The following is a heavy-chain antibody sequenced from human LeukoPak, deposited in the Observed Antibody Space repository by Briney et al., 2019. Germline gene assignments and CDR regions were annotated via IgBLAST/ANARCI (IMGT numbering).Heavy chain of an antibody. V-gene: IGHV3-74*03. CDR2: IYSDGRSL. D-gene: IGHD6-19*01. J-gene: IGHJ4*02. CDR1: GVIFSNYW. CDR3: ARGRGLGELAVASFDS. Sequence: GGSLRLSCAASGVIFSNYWMHWVRQPPGKGLVWISRIYSDGRSLTYADSVMGRFTISRDNANNMLYLQMNSLRAEDTAVYYCARGRGLGELAVASFDSWGQGTLVTVSS.